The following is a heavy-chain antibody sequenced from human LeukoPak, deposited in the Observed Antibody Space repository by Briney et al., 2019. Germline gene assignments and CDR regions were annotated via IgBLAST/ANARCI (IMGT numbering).Heavy chain of an antibody. J-gene: IGHJ3*02. V-gene: IGHV4-61*08. Sequence: RPSQTLSLTCTVSGGSISGGGYYWSWIRQPPGKGLEWIGYIYYSGSTNYNPSLKSRVTISVDTSKNQFSLKLSSVTAADTAVYYCARLGYDFWSGYYRNDAFDIWGQGTMVTVSS. CDR3: ARLGYDFWSGYYRNDAFDI. CDR2: IYYSGST. D-gene: IGHD3-3*01. CDR1: GGSISGGGYY.